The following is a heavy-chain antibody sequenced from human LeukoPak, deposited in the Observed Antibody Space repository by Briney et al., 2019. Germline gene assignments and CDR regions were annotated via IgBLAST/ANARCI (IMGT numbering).Heavy chain of an antibody. V-gene: IGHV3-30-3*01. CDR1: GFTFSSYA. J-gene: IGHJ3*02. Sequence: GRSLRLSCAASGFTFSSYAMHWVRQAPGKGLEWVAVISYDGSNKYYADSVKGRFTISRDNSKNTLYLQMNSLRAEDTAVYYCAREGEYSSSSGAFDIWGQGTMVTVSS. CDR3: AREGEYSSSSGAFDI. D-gene: IGHD6-6*01. CDR2: ISYDGSNK.